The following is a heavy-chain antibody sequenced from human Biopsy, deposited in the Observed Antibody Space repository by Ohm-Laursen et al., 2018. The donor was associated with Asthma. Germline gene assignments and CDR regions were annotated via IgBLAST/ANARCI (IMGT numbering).Heavy chain of an antibody. V-gene: IGHV1-69*13. CDR2: INSVFGTT. D-gene: IGHD2-2*01. CDR3: ARKAGSCISRTCYSLDF. CDR1: GGTFNTYV. J-gene: IGHJ4*02. Sequence: SVKVSCKSLGGTFNTYVIGWVRQAPGQGLEWMGEINSVFGTTTYPQKFQDRVTITADDSTSTVYMELSSLRSEGTAVYYCARKAGSCISRTCYSLDFWGQGTLVTVSS.